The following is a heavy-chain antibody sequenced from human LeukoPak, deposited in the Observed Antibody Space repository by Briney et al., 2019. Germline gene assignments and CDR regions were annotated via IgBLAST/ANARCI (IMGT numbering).Heavy chain of an antibody. J-gene: IGHJ5*02. CDR2: ISYDGSNI. CDR3: AKDSVTGAHH. Sequence: GRSLRLSCAASGFTFSSYGMHWVRQAPGKGLEWVSFISYDGSNIYYADSVKGRFTISRDKSKNTLYLQMNSLRGEDTAVYFCAKDSVTGAHHWGQGTLVTVSS. V-gene: IGHV3-30*18. CDR1: GFTFSSYG. D-gene: IGHD6-19*01.